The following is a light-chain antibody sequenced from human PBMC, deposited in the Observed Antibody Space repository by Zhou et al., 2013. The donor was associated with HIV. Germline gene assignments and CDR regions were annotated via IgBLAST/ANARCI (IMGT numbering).Light chain of an antibody. J-gene: IGKJ3*01. Sequence: DIQMTQSPSTLSASVGDRVTITCRASQSISTWLAWYQQKRGKAPKLLIYKASNLESGVPSRFSGSGSGTDFTLTISSLQPEDFATYYCQQYNSYPRTFGPGTKVDIK. CDR1: QSISTW. CDR2: KAS. CDR3: QQYNSYPRT. V-gene: IGKV1-5*03.